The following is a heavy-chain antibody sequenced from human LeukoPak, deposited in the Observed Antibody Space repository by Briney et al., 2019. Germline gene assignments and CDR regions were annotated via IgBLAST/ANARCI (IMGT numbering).Heavy chain of an antibody. V-gene: IGHV3-30*04. CDR2: ILRDESKK. J-gene: IGHJ4*02. CDR1: GFTFKNYA. CDR3: ARDVMPYYGSGSYSPGYFDY. D-gene: IGHD3-10*01. Sequence: PGGSLRLSCVASGFTFKNYAMHWVRQAPGKGLEWVAVILRDESKKYYSDSLHGRFTISRDNSKNTLYLQIDSLRAEDTAVYYCARDVMPYYGSGSYSPGYFDYWGQGTLVTVSS.